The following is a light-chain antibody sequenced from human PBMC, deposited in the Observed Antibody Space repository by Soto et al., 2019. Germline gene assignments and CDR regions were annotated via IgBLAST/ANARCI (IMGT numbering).Light chain of an antibody. J-gene: IGLJ3*02. V-gene: IGLV4-60*02. Sequence: QPVLTQSSSASASLGSSVKLTCILSSGHSTYIIAWHQQQPGKAPRFLMTLDRSGSYNRGSGVPDRFSGSSSGADRYLTISNLQVEDEGDYYCETWYSNTHKVFGGETQVTVL. CDR2: LDRSGSY. CDR1: SGHSTYI. CDR3: ETWYSNTHKV.